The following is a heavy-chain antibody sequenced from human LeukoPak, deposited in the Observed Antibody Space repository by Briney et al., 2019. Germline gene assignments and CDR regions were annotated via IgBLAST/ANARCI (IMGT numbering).Heavy chain of an antibody. CDR3: TTDDY. J-gene: IGHJ4*02. Sequence: GGSLRLSCAVSGFTFSNSWMSWVRQASGKGLEWVGRVKSITDGGTTDYAAPVKGRITISRDDSKNTLYLQMNSLKTDDTAVYYCTTDDYWGQGTLVTVSS. V-gene: IGHV3-15*01. CDR1: GFTFSNSW. CDR2: VKSITDGGTT.